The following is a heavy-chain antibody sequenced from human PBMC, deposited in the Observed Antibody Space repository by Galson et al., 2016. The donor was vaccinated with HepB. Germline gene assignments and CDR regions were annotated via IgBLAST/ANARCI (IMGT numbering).Heavy chain of an antibody. CDR3: ARYSPGNSFFAY. V-gene: IGHV6-1*01. Sequence: CALSGDSVSSYTVVWNWIRQSPSRGLEWLGRTYYRYQWYYHYAESVKGRITIYTDTSRNHFSMRLTSVTPEDTAVYDCARYSPGNSFFAYWSQGTLVTVSS. D-gene: IGHD4-23*01. CDR1: GDSVSSYTVV. J-gene: IGHJ4*02. CDR2: TYYRYQWYY.